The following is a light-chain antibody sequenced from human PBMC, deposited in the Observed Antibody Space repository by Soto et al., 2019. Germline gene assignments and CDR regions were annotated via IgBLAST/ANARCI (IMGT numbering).Light chain of an antibody. V-gene: IGKV2-30*01. J-gene: IGKJ1*01. CDR2: KAS. Sequence: DAVMTQSPLSLPVALGQPSAISCSSSQSLVYSDGNYYLNWFQQRPGQSPRRLIYKASTRDPGVPDRFSGSGSGTDFTLKITGVEAEDVGVYYCMQGTHWPWTFGQGTKVDI. CDR1: QSLVYSDGNYY. CDR3: MQGTHWPWT.